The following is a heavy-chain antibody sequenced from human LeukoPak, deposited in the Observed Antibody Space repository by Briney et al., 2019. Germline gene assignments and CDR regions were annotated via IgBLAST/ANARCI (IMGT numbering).Heavy chain of an antibody. CDR1: GFTFSIYA. J-gene: IGHJ6*02. Sequence: GGSVTLSCAASGFTFSIYAMHWVRQAPGKGLDWLALVSYDGNNKYYGDSVKRRFNITRNNSKHTQYLQMKNLKTDDTAVYYCARDPGQSTHDDPFFGMDVWGQGATVTVSS. CDR2: VSYDGNNK. V-gene: IGHV3-30*04. D-gene: IGHD1-1*01. CDR3: ARDPGQSTHDDPFFGMDV.